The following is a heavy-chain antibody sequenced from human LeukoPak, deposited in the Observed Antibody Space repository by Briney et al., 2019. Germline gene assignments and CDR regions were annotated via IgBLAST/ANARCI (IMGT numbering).Heavy chain of an antibody. CDR3: AELGITMIGGV. V-gene: IGHV3-48*03. D-gene: IGHD3-10*02. J-gene: IGHJ6*04. Sequence: GGSLRLSCAASGFTFSNYAMSWVRQAPGKGLEWVSYISSSGSTIYYADSVKGRFTISRDNAKNSLYLQMNSLRAEDTAVYYCAELGITMIGGVWGKGTTVTVSS. CDR1: GFTFSNYA. CDR2: ISSSGSTI.